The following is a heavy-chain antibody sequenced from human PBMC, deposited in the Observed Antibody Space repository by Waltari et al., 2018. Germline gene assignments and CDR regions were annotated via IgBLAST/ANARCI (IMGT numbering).Heavy chain of an antibody. J-gene: IGHJ4*02. CDR2: ISDDGSNK. CDR3: ARDEGARVATIGGDY. Sequence: QVQLVESGGGVVQPGRSLRLSCAASGFTFRSYAMHWVRQAPGKRLAWVAVISDDGSNKYYADSVKGRFTISRDNSKNTLYLQMNSLRAEDTAVYYCARDEGARVATIGGDYWGQGTLVTVSS. D-gene: IGHD5-12*01. CDR1: GFTFRSYA. V-gene: IGHV3-30-3*01.